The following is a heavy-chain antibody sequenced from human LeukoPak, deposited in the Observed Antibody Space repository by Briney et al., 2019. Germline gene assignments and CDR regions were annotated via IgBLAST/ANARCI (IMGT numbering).Heavy chain of an antibody. Sequence: GGSLRLSCVASGFTVSSHWMHWVRQVPGKGLVWVARINEDGSSIIYADSVKGRFAISSDIAENTIYLLMNSLRVEDTAIYYCIRSSGWPDSWGQGTLVTVSS. CDR1: GFTVSSHW. D-gene: IGHD6-19*01. J-gene: IGHJ5*01. CDR2: INEDGSSI. CDR3: IRSSGWPDS. V-gene: IGHV3-74*01.